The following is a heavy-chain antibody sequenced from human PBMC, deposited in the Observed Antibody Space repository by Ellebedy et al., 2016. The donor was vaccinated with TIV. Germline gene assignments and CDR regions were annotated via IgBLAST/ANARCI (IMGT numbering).Heavy chain of an antibody. Sequence: PGGSLRLSCAASGFSFDTYAMSWVRQAPEKGLEWVSVINTSGGTTYYTDSVKGRCTISRDHSKNTLYLEMNNLRLEDTAMYYCTRKTPTGTFDYWGQGTLVTVSS. J-gene: IGHJ4*02. CDR1: GFSFDTYA. D-gene: IGHD1/OR15-1a*01. CDR3: TRKTPTGTFDY. V-gene: IGHV3-23*01. CDR2: INTSGGTT.